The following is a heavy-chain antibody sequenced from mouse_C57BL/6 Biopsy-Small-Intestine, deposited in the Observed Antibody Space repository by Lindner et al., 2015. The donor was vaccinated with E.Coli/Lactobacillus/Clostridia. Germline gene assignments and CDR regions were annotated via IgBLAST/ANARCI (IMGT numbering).Heavy chain of an antibody. V-gene: IGHV1-54*01. CDR3: ARSGWDRGYFNI. Sequence: VQLQESGAELVRPGTSVKVSCKASGYAFTNYLIEWVKQRPGQGLEWIGVINPGSGGTNYNEKFKGKATLTADKSSSTAYMQLSRLTSEDTAVYYCARSGWDRGYFNIWGTGTTVTVSS. CDR2: INPGSGGT. J-gene: IGHJ1*03. D-gene: IGHD3-2*02. CDR1: GYAFTNYL.